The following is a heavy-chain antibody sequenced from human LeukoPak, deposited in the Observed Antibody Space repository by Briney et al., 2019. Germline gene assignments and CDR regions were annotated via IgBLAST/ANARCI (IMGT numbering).Heavy chain of an antibody. CDR2: ISDSGGST. V-gene: IGHV3-23*01. CDR1: GITLSNYG. J-gene: IGHJ4*02. D-gene: IGHD3-22*01. Sequence: PGGSLRLSCAVSGITLSNYGMSWVRQAPGKGLEWVAGISDSGGSTNYSDSVKGRFTISRDNPKNTLYLQMNSLRAEDTAVYFCAKLGVVIRVILVGFHKEAYYFDSWGQGALVTVSS. CDR3: AKLGVVIRVILVGFHKEAYYFDS.